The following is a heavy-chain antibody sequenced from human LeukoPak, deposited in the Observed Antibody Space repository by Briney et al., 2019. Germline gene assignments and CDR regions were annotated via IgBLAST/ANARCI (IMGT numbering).Heavy chain of an antibody. Sequence: GGALRLSCAGYGFTFGGYGMHWFRQTPGKGLEWVAVIAYDGSRAFYADSVKGRFTISRDNSKNTMSVQMDDLRAEDTAVYYCTRYNNDHFDYWGQGTLVTVSS. V-gene: IGHV3-33*01. CDR2: IAYDGSRA. CDR3: TRYNNDHFDY. CDR1: GFTFGGYG. J-gene: IGHJ4*02. D-gene: IGHD1-14*01.